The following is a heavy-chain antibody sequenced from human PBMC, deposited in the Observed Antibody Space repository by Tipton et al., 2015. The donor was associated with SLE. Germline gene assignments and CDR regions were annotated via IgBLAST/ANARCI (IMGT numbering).Heavy chain of an antibody. V-gene: IGHV4-61*02. CDR3: AATLDVLDI. Sequence: TLSLTCTVPGVSISSGSYFWNWIRQTAGKGLEWIGRAHPTGSPFYNPSLESRVAISVDMSKNEFSLKLTAVTAADTAVYYCAATLDVLDIWGQGTMITVSS. J-gene: IGHJ3*02. CDR1: GVSISSGSYF. CDR2: AHPTGSP.